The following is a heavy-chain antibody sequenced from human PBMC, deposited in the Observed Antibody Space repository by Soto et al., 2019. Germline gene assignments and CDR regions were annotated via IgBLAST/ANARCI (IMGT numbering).Heavy chain of an antibody. D-gene: IGHD3-22*01. CDR3: ARSPYSSGSYYPIDY. V-gene: IGHV1-46*01. CDR1: GYTFTYYY. J-gene: IGHJ4*02. CDR2: INPSTGST. Sequence: QVQLVQSGAEVNKPGASVKVSCKASGYTFTYYYIHWVRQAPGQGLEWMGVINPSTGSTNYAQKFQGRVTLTMDTSTSTVYMELGSLRSDDTAVYYCARSPYSSGSYYPIDYWGQGTLVTVSS.